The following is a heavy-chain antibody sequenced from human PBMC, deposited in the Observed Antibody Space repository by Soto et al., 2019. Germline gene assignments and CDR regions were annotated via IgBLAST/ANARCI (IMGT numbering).Heavy chain of an antibody. J-gene: IGHJ6*02. Sequence: ASVKVSCKASGGTFSSYAISWVRQAPGQGLEWMGGIIPMFGTANYAQRFQGRVTITADESTSTAYMELSSLRSEDTAVYYCARPPGRSHYYYGMDVWGQGTTVTVSS. V-gene: IGHV1-69*13. CDR1: GGTFSSYA. CDR2: IIPMFGTA. CDR3: ARPPGRSHYYYGMDV. D-gene: IGHD1-1*01.